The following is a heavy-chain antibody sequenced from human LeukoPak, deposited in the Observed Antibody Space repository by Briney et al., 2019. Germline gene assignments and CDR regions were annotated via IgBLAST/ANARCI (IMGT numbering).Heavy chain of an antibody. CDR3: ARVPPLYFFGRGYLFNCSPPGGRETRAPSP. CDR2: IIPIFGTA. Sequence: SVKVSCKASGGTFSSYAISWVRQAPGQGLEWMGGIIPIFGTANYAQKFQGRVTITADESTSTAYMELSSLRSEDTAVYYCARVPPLYFFGRGYLFNCSPPGGRETRAPSPWG. V-gene: IGHV1-69*13. J-gene: IGHJ5*02. D-gene: IGHD3-3*01. CDR1: GGTFSSYA.